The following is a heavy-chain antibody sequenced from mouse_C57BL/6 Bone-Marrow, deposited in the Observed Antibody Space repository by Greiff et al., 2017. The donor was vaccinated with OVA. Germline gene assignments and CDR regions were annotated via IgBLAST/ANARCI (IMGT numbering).Heavy chain of an antibody. CDR3: ARHSYYYAMDY. V-gene: IGHV1-76*01. CDR1: GYTFTDYY. J-gene: IGHJ4*01. Sequence: VQLQQSGAELVRPGASVKLSCKASGYTFTDYYINWVKQRPGQGLEWIARIYPGSGNTYYNEKFKGKATLTAEKSSSTAYMQLSSLTSEDSAVYFCARHSYYYAMDYWGQGTSVTVSS. CDR2: IYPGSGNT.